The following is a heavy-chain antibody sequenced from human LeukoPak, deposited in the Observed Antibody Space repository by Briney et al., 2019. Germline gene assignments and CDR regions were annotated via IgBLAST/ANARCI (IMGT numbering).Heavy chain of an antibody. D-gene: IGHD5-12*01. J-gene: IGHJ6*03. V-gene: IGHV3-23*01. Sequence: GGSLRLSCAASGFTFSSYAMSWVRQAPGKGLEWVSAISGSGGSTYYADSVKGRFTISRDNSKNTLYLQMNSLRAEDTAVYYCAKDPLGATTDYYYYYMDVWGKGTTVTVSS. CDR3: AKDPLGATTDYYYYYMDV. CDR1: GFTFSSYA. CDR2: ISGSGGST.